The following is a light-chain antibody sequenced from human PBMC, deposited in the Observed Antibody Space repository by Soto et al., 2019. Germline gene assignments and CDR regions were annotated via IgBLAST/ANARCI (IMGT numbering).Light chain of an antibody. CDR1: QSISSG. CDR2: DAS. J-gene: IGKJ1*01. V-gene: IGKV1-5*01. CDR3: QQYNSYSPWT. Sequence: DIQMTQPPPTLSASVGDRVTITCLASQSISSGLAWYQQKPGKAPKVLIYDASRLQSGVPSRFSGSGSGTEFTLTISSLQPEDFAIYYCQQYNSYSPWTFGQGTKVDI.